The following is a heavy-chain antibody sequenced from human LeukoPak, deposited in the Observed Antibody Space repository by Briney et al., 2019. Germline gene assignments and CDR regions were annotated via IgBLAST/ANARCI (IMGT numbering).Heavy chain of an antibody. Sequence: SETLSLTCTVSGGSISSYYWSWIRQPPGKGLEWIGYIYYSGSTNYNPSLKSRVTISVDTSKNQFSLKLSSVTAADTAVYYGAASPYYGSGSYYEAPFDYWGQGTLVTVSS. CDR3: AASPYYGSGSYYEAPFDY. CDR2: IYYSGST. D-gene: IGHD3-10*01. J-gene: IGHJ4*02. CDR1: GGSISSYY. V-gene: IGHV4-59*01.